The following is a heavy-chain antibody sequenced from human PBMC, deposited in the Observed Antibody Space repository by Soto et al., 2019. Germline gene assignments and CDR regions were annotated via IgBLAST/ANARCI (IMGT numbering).Heavy chain of an antibody. V-gene: IGHV4-34*01. CDR3: AGGPDYGDYDA. J-gene: IGHJ5*02. Sequence: SETLSLTCSVSNGSFSDYQWTWIRQSPDKGLEWIGEISHTGDTNSKPSLRSRLTMSVDTSKNQFSLKLSSETSADTAVYFCAGGPDYGDYDAWGQGTLVTVSS. CDR2: ISHTGDT. CDR1: NGSFSDYQ. D-gene: IGHD4-17*01.